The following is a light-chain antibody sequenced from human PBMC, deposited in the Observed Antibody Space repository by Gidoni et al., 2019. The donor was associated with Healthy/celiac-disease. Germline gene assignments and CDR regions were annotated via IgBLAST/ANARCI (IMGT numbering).Light chain of an antibody. CDR1: ALPRQY. CDR3: QSTDGSRTSLV. V-gene: IGLV3-25*03. J-gene: IGLJ3*02. Sequence: SYELTQPPSVSVTPGQTARITCSGDALPRQYAYWYQQRPGQAPVLIIYKDTERPSGIPERFSGATSGTTVTLTITDGQTEDEAAYYCQSTDGSRTSLVFGGGTKLTVL. CDR2: KDT.